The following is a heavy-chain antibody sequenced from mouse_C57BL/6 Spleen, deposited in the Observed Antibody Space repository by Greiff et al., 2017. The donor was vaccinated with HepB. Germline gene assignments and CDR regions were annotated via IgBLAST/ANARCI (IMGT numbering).Heavy chain of an antibody. CDR3: ARALYGSSYDYWYFDV. Sequence: QVQLQQSGAELVKPGASVKLSSKASGYTFTSYWMHWVKQRPGRGLEWIGRIDPNSGGTKYNEKFKSKATLTVDKPSSTAYMQLSSLTSEDAAVYYCARALYGSSYDYWYFDVWGTGTTVTVSS. CDR1: GYTFTSYW. CDR2: IDPNSGGT. V-gene: IGHV1-62-3*01. J-gene: IGHJ1*03. D-gene: IGHD1-1*01.